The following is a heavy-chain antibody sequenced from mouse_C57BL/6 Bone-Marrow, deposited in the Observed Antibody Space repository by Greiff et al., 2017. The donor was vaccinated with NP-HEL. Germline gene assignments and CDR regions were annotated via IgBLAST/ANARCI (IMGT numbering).Heavy chain of an antibody. V-gene: IGHV2-5*01. Sequence: VQLQQSGPGLVQPSQSLSITCTVSGFSLTSYGVHWVRQSPGKGLEWLGVIWRGGSTDYTAAFMSRLSLTKDNSKSQVFFKMNSLQADDTAIYYCAKRGLGRKYVDVWGTGTTVTVSS. CDR1: GFSLTSYG. D-gene: IGHD4-1*01. CDR2: IWRGGST. CDR3: AKRGLGRKYVDV. J-gene: IGHJ1*03.